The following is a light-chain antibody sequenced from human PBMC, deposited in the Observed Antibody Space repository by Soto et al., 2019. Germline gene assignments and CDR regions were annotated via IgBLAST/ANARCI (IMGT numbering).Light chain of an antibody. J-gene: IGKJ4*01. V-gene: IGKV1D-12*01. Sequence: DIQMTQSPSSVSASVGDRVTITCRASQGIKTWLAWYQQKPGEAPKLLIYAASTLQSGVPSRFSGSGSATDFTLTISSLQPEDFATYYCLQHNSYPLTFGGGTKVDIK. CDR2: AAS. CDR3: LQHNSYPLT. CDR1: QGIKTW.